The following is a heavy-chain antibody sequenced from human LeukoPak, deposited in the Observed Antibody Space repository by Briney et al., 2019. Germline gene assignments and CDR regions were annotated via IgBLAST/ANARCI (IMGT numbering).Heavy chain of an antibody. CDR3: ASRNDILPGYVFDF. Sequence: SETLSLTSTVSGGSVSSSIYYWGWIRQPPGKGLEWIGSIYYSGSTSYNPSLKSRVTISVDTSKNQLSLKLTSVTAADTAVYYCASRNDILPGYVFDFWGQGTLVTVSS. CDR1: GGSVSSSIYY. CDR2: IYYSGST. V-gene: IGHV4-39*01. J-gene: IGHJ4*02. D-gene: IGHD3-9*01.